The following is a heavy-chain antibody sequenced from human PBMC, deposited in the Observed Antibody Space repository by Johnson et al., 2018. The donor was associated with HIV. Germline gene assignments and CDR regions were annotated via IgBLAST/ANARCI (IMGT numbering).Heavy chain of an antibody. V-gene: IGHV3-30*04. J-gene: IGHJ3*02. CDR2: ISYDGNTK. Sequence: QVQLVESGGGVVQPGRSLRLSCAASGFTFSSYAMHWVRQAPGKGLEWVAVISYDGNTKYYADSVKGRFTLSRDNSKNTLHLQMNTLRAEDTALYYCAKGATRYKTSGSNSDGAFDIWGQGTMVTVSS. CDR3: AKGATRYKTSGSNSDGAFDI. D-gene: IGHD1-26*01. CDR1: GFTFSSYA.